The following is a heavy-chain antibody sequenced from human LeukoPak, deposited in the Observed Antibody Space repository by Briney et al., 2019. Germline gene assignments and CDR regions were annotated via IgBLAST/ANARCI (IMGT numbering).Heavy chain of an antibody. CDR1: GGSISSYY. CDR3: ARRRWGYGSGSYDF. Sequence: PSETLSLTCTVSGGSISSYYWSWIRQPPGKGLEWIGYIYYSGSTNYNPSLKSRVTISVDTSKNQFSLKLISVTAADAAVYFCARRRWGYGSGSYDFWGQGTLVTVSS. CDR2: IYYSGST. D-gene: IGHD3-10*01. V-gene: IGHV4-59*12. J-gene: IGHJ4*02.